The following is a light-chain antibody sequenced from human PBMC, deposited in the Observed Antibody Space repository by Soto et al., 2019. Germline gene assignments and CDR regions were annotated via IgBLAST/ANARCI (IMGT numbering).Light chain of an antibody. CDR1: QSISSSY. J-gene: IGKJ3*01. V-gene: IGKV3-20*01. CDR3: QQYGSSPLT. CDR2: DAS. Sequence: EIVLTQSPGTLSLSPGERATLSCRASQSISSSYLAWYQQKPGQAPRLLMYDASSRATGIPDRFSGSGSGTDFTLTISRLEAEDFAVYSCQQYGSSPLTFGPGTKVDIK.